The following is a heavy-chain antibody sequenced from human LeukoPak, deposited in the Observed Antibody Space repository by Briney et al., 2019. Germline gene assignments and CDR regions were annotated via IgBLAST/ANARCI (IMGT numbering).Heavy chain of an antibody. CDR3: ARLHYYDSSNYAFPI. CDR2: IIHSGST. D-gene: IGHD3-22*01. V-gene: IGHV4-34*12. CDR1: GGSFSGYY. Sequence: SETLSLTCAVYGGSFSGYYWSWIRQPPGKGLDWIGEIIHSGSTNYNPSLKSRVTISVDTSKNQFSLKLSSVTAADTAVYYCARLHYYDSSNYAFPIWGQGTLVTVSS. J-gene: IGHJ4*02.